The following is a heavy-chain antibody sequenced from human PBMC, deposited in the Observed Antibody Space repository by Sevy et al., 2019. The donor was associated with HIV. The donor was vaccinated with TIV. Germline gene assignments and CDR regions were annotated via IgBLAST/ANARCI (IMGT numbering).Heavy chain of an antibody. CDR2: ISSSSSYI. CDR3: ARPGIAAAGRDAFDI. Sequence: GGSVRLSCAASGFTFSSYSMNWVRQAPGKGLEWVSSISSSSSYIYYADSVKGRFTISRDNAKNSLYLQMNSLRAEDTAVYYCARPGIAAAGRDAFDIWGQGTMVTVSS. CDR1: GFTFSSYS. J-gene: IGHJ3*02. D-gene: IGHD6-13*01. V-gene: IGHV3-21*01.